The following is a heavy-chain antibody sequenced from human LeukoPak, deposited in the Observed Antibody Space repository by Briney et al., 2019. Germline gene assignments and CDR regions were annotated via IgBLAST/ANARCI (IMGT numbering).Heavy chain of an antibody. CDR3: ARAKKEYCSSTSCYKDDY. J-gene: IGHJ4*02. Sequence: PSETLSLTCTVSGGSISSYYWSWIRQPPGKGLEWIGYIYYSGSTYYNPSLKSRVTISVDTSKNQFSLKLSSVTAADTAVYYCARAKKEYCSSTSCYKDDYWGQGTLVTVSS. D-gene: IGHD2-2*02. CDR2: IYYSGST. CDR1: GGSISSYY. V-gene: IGHV4-30-4*08.